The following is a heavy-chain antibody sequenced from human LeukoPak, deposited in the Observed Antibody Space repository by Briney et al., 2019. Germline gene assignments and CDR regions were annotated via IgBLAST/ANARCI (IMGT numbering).Heavy chain of an antibody. CDR2: IRHDGSIK. D-gene: IGHD3-16*01. J-gene: IGHJ4*02. Sequence: GGSLRLSCAASGFTFSSYSMNWVRQAPGKGLEWVAFIRHDGSIKNYADSAKGRSTISRDNSKNTLYLQMNSLRAEDTAVYYCAKDSLADIDYWGQGTLVTVSS. V-gene: IGHV3-30*02. CDR1: GFTFSSYS. CDR3: AKDSLADIDY.